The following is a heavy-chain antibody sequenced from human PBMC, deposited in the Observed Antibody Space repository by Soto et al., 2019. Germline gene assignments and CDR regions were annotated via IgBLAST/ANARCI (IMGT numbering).Heavy chain of an antibody. V-gene: IGHV1-8*01. CDR2: MNPNSGNT. J-gene: IGHJ6*02. CDR3: ARKAIVGPTGYYYYGMDV. CDR1: GYTFTNYD. D-gene: IGHD1-26*01. Sequence: QVQLVQSGAEVKKPGASVKVSCKASGYTFTNYDINWVRQATGQGLEWMGWMNPNSGNTGYVQKFQGRVTMTRDTSMSTAYMELSSLRSDDTAVYYCARKAIVGPTGYYYYGMDVWGQGTTVTVSS.